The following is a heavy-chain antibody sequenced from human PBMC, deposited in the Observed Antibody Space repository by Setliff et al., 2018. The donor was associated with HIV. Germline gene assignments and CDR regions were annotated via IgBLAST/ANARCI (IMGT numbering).Heavy chain of an antibody. CDR1: GGSISSSSYY. CDR3: ASQGRSGWLWGGFVS. CDR2: IYYSGST. V-gene: IGHV4-39*07. D-gene: IGHD6-19*01. Sequence: PSETLSLTCTVSGGSISSSSYYWGWIRQPPGKGLEWIGSIYYSGSTYYNPSLKSRVTISVDTSKNQFSLKLSSVTAADTAVYYCASQGRSGWLWGGFVSWGQGTLVTVSS. J-gene: IGHJ4*02.